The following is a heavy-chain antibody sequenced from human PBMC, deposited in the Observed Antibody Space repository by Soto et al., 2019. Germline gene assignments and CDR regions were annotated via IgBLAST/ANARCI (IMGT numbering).Heavy chain of an antibody. Sequence: GGSLRLSCAASGFTFSSYAMSWVRQAPGKGLEWVSAISGSGGSTYYADSVKGRFTISRDNSKNTLYLQMNSLRAEDTAVYYCAGTALWFGELLVGMDVWGQGTTVTVSS. V-gene: IGHV3-23*01. CDR3: AGTALWFGELLVGMDV. D-gene: IGHD3-10*01. J-gene: IGHJ6*02. CDR1: GFTFSSYA. CDR2: ISGSGGST.